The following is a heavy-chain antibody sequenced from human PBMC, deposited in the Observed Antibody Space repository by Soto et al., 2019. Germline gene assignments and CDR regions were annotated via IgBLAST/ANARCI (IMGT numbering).Heavy chain of an antibody. J-gene: IGHJ4*02. Sequence: QVRLIQSGPEMMQPGASVRVSCKASGFTALSYAFHWVRQAPGQGPEWLGWLNGGVDGTSYSQRFQGRVTISRVTYTNTVYLEVTSLTSEDTAVYYCAREVKGVTSFDYWGQGTLVTVSS. CDR2: LNGGVDGT. CDR3: AREVKGVTSFDY. CDR1: GFTALSYA. D-gene: IGHD3-10*01. V-gene: IGHV1-3*01.